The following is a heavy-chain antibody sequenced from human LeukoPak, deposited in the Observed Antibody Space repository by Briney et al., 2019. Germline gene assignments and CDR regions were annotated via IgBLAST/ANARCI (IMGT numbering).Heavy chain of an antibody. Sequence: GGSLRLSCAASGFTFSSYWMLWVRQAPGKGLVWVSRIKSDGSSTSYADSVEGRFTISRDNTKNTLYLQMNSLRAEDTAVYYCAAGYSSNFWGQGTLVTVSS. D-gene: IGHD6-13*01. CDR1: GFTFSSYW. CDR2: IKSDGSST. CDR3: AAGYSSNF. V-gene: IGHV3-74*01. J-gene: IGHJ4*02.